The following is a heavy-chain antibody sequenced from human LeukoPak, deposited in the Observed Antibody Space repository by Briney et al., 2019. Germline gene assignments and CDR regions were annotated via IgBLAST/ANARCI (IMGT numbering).Heavy chain of an antibody. CDR2: ISWNSGSI. V-gene: IGHV3-9*01. CDR3: ARDPPNNGYDFDY. Sequence: PGRSLRLSCAASGFTFDDYAMHWVRQAPGKGLEWVSGISWNSGSIGYADSVKGRFTISRDNAKNSLYLQMTALIAEDTAVYYCARDPPNNGYDFDYWGQGILVTVSS. J-gene: IGHJ4*02. D-gene: IGHD3-22*01. CDR1: GFTFDDYA.